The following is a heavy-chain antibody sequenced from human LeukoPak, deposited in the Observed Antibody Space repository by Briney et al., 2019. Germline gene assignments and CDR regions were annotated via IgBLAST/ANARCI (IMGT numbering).Heavy chain of an antibody. CDR1: GFTVSSNY. V-gene: IGHV3-53*01. CDR3: ARVGVVVVPAAVGRTQLWFDP. CDR2: IYSGGST. D-gene: IGHD2-2*01. J-gene: IGHJ5*02. Sequence: PGGSLRLSCAASGFTVSSNYMSWVRQAPGKGLEWVSVIYSGGSTYYADSVKGRFTISRDNSKNTLYLQMNSLRAEDTAVYYCARVGVVVVPAAVGRTQLWFDPWGQGTLVTVSS.